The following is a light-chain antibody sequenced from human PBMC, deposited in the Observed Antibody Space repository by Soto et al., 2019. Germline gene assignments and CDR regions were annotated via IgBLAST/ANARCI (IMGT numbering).Light chain of an antibody. CDR3: QTWSTGIVV. CDR2: LNSDGSH. J-gene: IGLJ2*01. V-gene: IGLV4-69*01. Sequence: QPVLTQSPSASASLGASVKLTCTRSSGHSSYAIALHQQQPEKGPRYLMKLNSDGSHSKGDGIPDRFSDSSSGAERYLTIPSLQSEDEADYYCQTWSTGIVVFGGGTKVTVL. CDR1: SGHSSYA.